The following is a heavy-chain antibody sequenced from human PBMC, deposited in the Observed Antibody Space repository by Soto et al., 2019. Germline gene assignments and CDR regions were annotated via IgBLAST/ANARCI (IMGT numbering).Heavy chain of an antibody. CDR3: ARAGVHYYDSSGLAY. CDR2: INPSGGST. CDR1: GYTFTSYY. Sequence: ASVKVSCKASGYTFTSYYMHWARQAPGQGLEWMGIINPSGGSTSYAQKFQGRVTMTRGTSTSTVYMELSSLRSEDTAVYYCARAGVHYYDSSGLAYWGQGTLVTVSS. V-gene: IGHV1-46*01. D-gene: IGHD3-22*01. J-gene: IGHJ4*02.